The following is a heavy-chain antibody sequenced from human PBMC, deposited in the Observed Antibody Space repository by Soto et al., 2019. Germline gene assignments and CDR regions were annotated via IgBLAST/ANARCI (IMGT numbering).Heavy chain of an antibody. D-gene: IGHD3-9*01. J-gene: IGHJ4*02. CDR3: AKARQPDGIWTFYY. CDR1: GFTFRTFT. CDR2: ITGYNGPT. V-gene: IGHV3-23*01. Sequence: EVQLLESGGHLLQPWWSLRLSCAASGFTFRTFTINWVRQPPGGGLEWVSAITGYNGPTYYADSVKGRFTISRDNSKDMVFLQMHSLTAADTAVYFCAKARQPDGIWTFYYWGQGTLVTVSS.